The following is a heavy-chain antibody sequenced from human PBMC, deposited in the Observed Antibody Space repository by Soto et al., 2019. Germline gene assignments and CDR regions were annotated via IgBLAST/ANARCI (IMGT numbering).Heavy chain of an antibody. CDR2: IYYSGST. CDR3: ARDQNPGYYGSGSNY. J-gene: IGHJ4*02. Sequence: SETLSLTCTVSGGSISSGDYYWSWIRQPPGKGLEWIGYIYYSGSTYYNPSLKSRVTISVDTSKNQFSLKLSSVTAADTAVYYCARDQNPGYYGSGSNYWGQGTLVTVSS. D-gene: IGHD3-10*01. CDR1: GGSISSGDYY. V-gene: IGHV4-30-4*01.